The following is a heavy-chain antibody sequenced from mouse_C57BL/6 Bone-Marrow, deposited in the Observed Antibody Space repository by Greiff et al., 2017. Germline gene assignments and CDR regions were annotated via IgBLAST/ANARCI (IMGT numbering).Heavy chain of an antibody. V-gene: IGHV5-16*01. CDR3: ARADYYYAMDY. Sequence: EVKLMESEGGLVQPGSSMKLSCTASGFTFSDYYMAWVRQVPEKGLEWVANINYDGSSTYYLDSLKSRFIISRDNAKNILYLQMSSLKSEDTATYYCARADYYYAMDYWGQGTSVTVSS. D-gene: IGHD2-4*01. J-gene: IGHJ4*01. CDR2: INYDGSST. CDR1: GFTFSDYY.